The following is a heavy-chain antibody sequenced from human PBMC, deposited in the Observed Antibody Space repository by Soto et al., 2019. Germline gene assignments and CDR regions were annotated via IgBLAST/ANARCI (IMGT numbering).Heavy chain of an antibody. Sequence: SQTLSLTCAISGDSVSSNSAAWNWIRQSPSRGLEWLGRTYYRSKWYNDYAVSVKSRITINPDTSKNQFSLQLNSVTPEDTAVYYCARMTYYDFWSGPYYFDYWGQGTLVTVSS. J-gene: IGHJ4*02. D-gene: IGHD3-3*01. V-gene: IGHV6-1*01. CDR3: ARMTYYDFWSGPYYFDY. CDR1: GDSVSSNSAA. CDR2: TYYRSKWYN.